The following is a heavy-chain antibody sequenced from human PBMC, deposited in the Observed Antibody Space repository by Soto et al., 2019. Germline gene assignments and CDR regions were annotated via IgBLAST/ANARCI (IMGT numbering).Heavy chain of an antibody. CDR2: ISSSSSYI. Sequence: PGGSLRLSCAASGFTFSSYSMNWVRQAPGKGLEWVSSISSSSSYIYYADSVKGRFTISRDNAKNSLYLQMNSLRAEDTAVYYCALTYYDFWSGYSEIDYWGQGTLVTVSS. CDR3: ALTYYDFWSGYSEIDY. V-gene: IGHV3-21*01. D-gene: IGHD3-3*01. J-gene: IGHJ4*02. CDR1: GFTFSSYS.